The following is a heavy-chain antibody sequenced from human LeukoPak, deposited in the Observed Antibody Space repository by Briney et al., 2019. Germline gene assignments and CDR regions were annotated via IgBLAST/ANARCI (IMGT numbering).Heavy chain of an antibody. CDR3: ARGLEWFGEFYYGMDV. D-gene: IGHD3-10*01. J-gene: IGHJ6*04. CDR2: IIPIFGTA. Sequence: GASVKLSCKASGRTFSSYAISWVRQAPGHGLECMGGIIPIFGTAKYAQKFQGRVTITADESTSTAYMELSSLRSEDTAVYYCARGLEWFGEFYYGMDVWGKGTTVTVSS. CDR1: GRTFSSYA. V-gene: IGHV1-69*13.